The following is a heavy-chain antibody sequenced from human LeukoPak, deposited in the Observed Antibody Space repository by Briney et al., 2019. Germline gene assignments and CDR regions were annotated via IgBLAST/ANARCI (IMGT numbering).Heavy chain of an antibody. CDR1: GYSFTSYW. CDR3: AREGGRGPGSYYPHDAFDI. D-gene: IGHD3-10*01. Sequence: GESLKISCKGSGYSFTSYWIGWVRQMPGKGLEWMGIIYPGDSDTRYSPSFQGQVTISADKSISTAYLQWSSLKASDTAMYYCAREGGRGPGSYYPHDAFDIWGQGTMVTVSS. CDR2: IYPGDSDT. J-gene: IGHJ3*02. V-gene: IGHV5-51*01.